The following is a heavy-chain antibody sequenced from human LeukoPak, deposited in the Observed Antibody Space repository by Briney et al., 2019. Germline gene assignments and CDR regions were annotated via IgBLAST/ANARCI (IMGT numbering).Heavy chain of an antibody. CDR1: GGSISSYY. Sequence: PSETPSLTCTVSGGSISSYYWTWIRQPPGKGLEWIGYIYYSGSTNYNPSLKSRVTKSVDTSKNQFSLKLTSVTAADTAVYYCARGVNSGYFDYCGQGTLVTVSS. CDR2: IYYSGST. J-gene: IGHJ4*02. CDR3: ARGVNSGYFDY. D-gene: IGHD1-26*01. V-gene: IGHV4-59*01.